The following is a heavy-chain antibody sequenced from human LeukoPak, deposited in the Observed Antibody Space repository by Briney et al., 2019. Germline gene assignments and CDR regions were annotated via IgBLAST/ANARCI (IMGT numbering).Heavy chain of an antibody. D-gene: IGHD2-2*01. CDR2: IYYSGST. CDR1: GGSISSSSYY. V-gene: IGHV4-39*01. Sequence: SETLSLTCTVSGGSISSSSYYWGWIRQPPGKWLEWIGSIYYSGSTYYNPSLKSRVTISVDTSKNQFSLKLSSVTAADTAVYYCAGYCSSTSCSHYYYGMDVWGQGTTVTVSS. CDR3: AGYCSSTSCSHYYYGMDV. J-gene: IGHJ6*02.